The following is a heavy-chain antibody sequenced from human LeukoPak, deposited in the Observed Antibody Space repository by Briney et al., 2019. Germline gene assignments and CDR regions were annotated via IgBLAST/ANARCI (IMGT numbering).Heavy chain of an antibody. J-gene: IGHJ6*03. CDR2: IYSGGST. V-gene: IGHV3-53*01. D-gene: IGHD4-11*01. CDR3: ARDTASYSNSNYYYYMDV. Sequence: PGGSLRLSCAASGFTVSSNYTSWVRQAPGKGLEWVSVIYSGGSTYYADSVKGRFTISRDNSKNTLYLQMNSLRAEDTAVYYCARDTASYSNSNYYYYMDVWGKGTTVTVSS. CDR1: GFTVSSNY.